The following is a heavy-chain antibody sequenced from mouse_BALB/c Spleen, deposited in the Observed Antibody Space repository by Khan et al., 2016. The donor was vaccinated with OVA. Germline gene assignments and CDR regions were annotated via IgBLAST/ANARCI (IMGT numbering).Heavy chain of an antibody. D-gene: IGHD1-1*01. CDR1: GYSITSDYA. CDR2: ISYSGST. J-gene: IGHJ4*01. CDR3: ARQNYYGYAMDY. Sequence: EVKLEESGPGLVKPSQSLSLTCTVTGYSITSDYAWNWIRQFPGNKLEWMGYISYSGSTSYHPSLRSRISITRDTSKNQFFLQLNSVTTEDTATFYCARQNYYGYAMDYWGQGTSVTVSS. V-gene: IGHV3-2*02.